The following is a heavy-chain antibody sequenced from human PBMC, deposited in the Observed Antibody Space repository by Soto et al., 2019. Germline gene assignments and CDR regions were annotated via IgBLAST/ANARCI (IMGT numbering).Heavy chain of an antibody. D-gene: IGHD2-2*01. V-gene: IGHV3-23*01. J-gene: IGHJ6*04. Sequence: GGSLILSCAASGFTFSSYAMSWVRQAPGKGLEWVSAISGSGGSTYYADSVKGRFTISRDNSKNTLYLQMNSLRAEDTAVYYCAKLVVPAAMLSGDVWGKGTTVTVSS. CDR2: ISGSGGST. CDR3: AKLVVPAAMLSGDV. CDR1: GFTFSSYA.